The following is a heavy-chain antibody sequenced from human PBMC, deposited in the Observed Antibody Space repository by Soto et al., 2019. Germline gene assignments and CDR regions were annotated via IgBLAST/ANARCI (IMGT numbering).Heavy chain of an antibody. V-gene: IGHV4-59*02. J-gene: IGHJ4*02. Sequence: SETLCLTCTLSGGSLVASDGWSWIRQPPGKGLEWIGYIHYSGSTNYNPSLKSRVTISVDTSKNQFSLKLNSVTAADTAVYYCASYSSGWYDVSYWGQGTLVTVSS. CDR3: ASYSSGWYDVSY. CDR2: IHYSGST. D-gene: IGHD6-19*01. CDR1: GGSLVASDG.